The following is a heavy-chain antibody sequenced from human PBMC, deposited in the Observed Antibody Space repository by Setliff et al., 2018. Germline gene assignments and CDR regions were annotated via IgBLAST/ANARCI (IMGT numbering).Heavy chain of an antibody. V-gene: IGHV3-11*04. CDR3: FTGRGY. Sequence: PGGSLRLSCAASGFSFSGSYMSWVRQAPGKGLEWISKISGGGITIYYADSVRGRLTISRDNAKNSLYLQMNSLRAEDTAVYYCFTGRGYGGQGTQVTVSS. CDR1: GFSFSGSY. D-gene: IGHD3-10*01. CDR2: ISGGGITI. J-gene: IGHJ4*02.